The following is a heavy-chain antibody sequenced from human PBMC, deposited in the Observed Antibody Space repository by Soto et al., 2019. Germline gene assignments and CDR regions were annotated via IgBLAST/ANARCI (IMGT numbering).Heavy chain of an antibody. V-gene: IGHV3-13*01. D-gene: IGHD3-10*01. Sequence: GGSLRLSCAASGFTFSSYDMHWVRQATGKGLEWVSAIGTAGDTYYPGSVKGRFTISRENAKNSLYLQMNSLRAGDTAVYYCARAVTYGSGSYWYFDLWGRGTLVTVSS. CDR1: GFTFSSYD. CDR3: ARAVTYGSGSYWYFDL. CDR2: IGTAGDT. J-gene: IGHJ2*01.